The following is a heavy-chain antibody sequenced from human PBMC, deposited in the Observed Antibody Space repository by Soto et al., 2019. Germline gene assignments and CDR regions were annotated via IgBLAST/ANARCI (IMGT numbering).Heavy chain of an antibody. Sequence: GSLRLSCAASGFTFSNAWMSWVRQAPGKGPEWVGRIKSKTDGGTTDYAAPVKGRFTISRDDSKNTLYLQMNSLKTEDTAVYYCTTDRCLPSHCYTRDYWGQGTLVTVS. CDR3: TTDRCLPSHCYTRDY. V-gene: IGHV3-15*01. J-gene: IGHJ4*02. CDR1: GFTFSNAW. CDR2: IKSKTDGGTT. D-gene: IGHD2-15*01.